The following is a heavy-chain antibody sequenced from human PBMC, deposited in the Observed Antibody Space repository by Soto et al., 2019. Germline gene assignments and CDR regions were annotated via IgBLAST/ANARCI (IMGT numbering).Heavy chain of an antibody. J-gene: IGHJ5*02. CDR3: ARHWLQSWFDP. Sequence: PSETLSLTFTVSAGPISSSNNYWGLISQPPAVGLVFFCGFYYSWSSYYNPSLKSRVTISVDTSKNQFSLKLSSVTAADTAVYYFARHWLQSWFDPWGQGTLVTFSS. CDR2: FYYSWSS. CDR1: AGPISSSNNY. D-gene: IGHD4-4*01. V-gene: IGHV4-39*01.